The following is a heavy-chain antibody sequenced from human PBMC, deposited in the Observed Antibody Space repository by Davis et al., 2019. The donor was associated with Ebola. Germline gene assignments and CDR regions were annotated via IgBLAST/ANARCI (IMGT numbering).Heavy chain of an antibody. J-gene: IGHJ4*02. CDR2: ISAYNGNT. CDR3: ARDLTVGANDY. D-gene: IGHD1-26*01. V-gene: IGHV1-18*01. Sequence: ASVKVSCKASGGTFISYAISWVRQAPGQGLEWMGWISAYNGNTNYAQKLQGRVTMTTDTSTSTAYMELRSLRSDDTAVYYCARDLTVGANDYWGQGTLVTVSS. CDR1: GGTFISYA.